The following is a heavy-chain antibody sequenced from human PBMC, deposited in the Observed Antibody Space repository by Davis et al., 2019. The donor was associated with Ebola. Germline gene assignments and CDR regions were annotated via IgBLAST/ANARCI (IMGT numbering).Heavy chain of an antibody. D-gene: IGHD5-18*01. J-gene: IGHJ4*02. CDR1: GFRVGTNY. CDR2: ITKSGTTI. V-gene: IGHV3-11*04. Sequence: PGGSLRLSCAASGFRVGTNYMSWFRQAPGKGLEWLSYITKSGTTIYYADSVKGRFTISRDNTKNSLYLQMSSLRDEDTAVYFCARGIGYTYGWANWGRGTLVTVSS. CDR3: ARGIGYTYGWAN.